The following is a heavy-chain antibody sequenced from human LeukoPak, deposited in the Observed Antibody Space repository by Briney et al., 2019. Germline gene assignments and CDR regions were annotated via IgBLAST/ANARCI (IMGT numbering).Heavy chain of an antibody. D-gene: IGHD3-22*01. Sequence: GGSLRLSCAASGFTVSSNYMSWVRQAPGEGLEWVSGISGSGGSTYYADSVKGRFTISRDNSKNTLYLQMNSLRAEDTAVYYCAKAPRDSSGYFLYCLDYWGQGTLVTVSS. CDR3: AKAPRDSSGYFLYCLDY. V-gene: IGHV3-23*01. CDR2: ISGSGGST. J-gene: IGHJ4*02. CDR1: GFTVSSNY.